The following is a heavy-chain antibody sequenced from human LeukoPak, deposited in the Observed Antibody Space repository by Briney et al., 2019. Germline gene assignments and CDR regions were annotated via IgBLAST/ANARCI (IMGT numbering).Heavy chain of an antibody. CDR3: ARVPSGQVNDY. V-gene: IGHV1-18*01. CDR2: ISAYNGNT. CDR1: GYTFTNYG. D-gene: IGHD3-10*01. Sequence: VASVKVSCKASGYTFTNYGISWVRQAPGQGLEWMGWISAYNGNTNYAQKLQGRVTMTTDTSTSTAYMELRSLRSDDTAVYYCARVPSGQVNDYWGQGTLVTVSS. J-gene: IGHJ4*02.